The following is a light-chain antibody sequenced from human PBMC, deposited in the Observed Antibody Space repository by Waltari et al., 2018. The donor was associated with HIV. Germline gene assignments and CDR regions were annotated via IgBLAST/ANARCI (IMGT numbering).Light chain of an antibody. Sequence: QSLLTQPPSVSATPGQRITISCTGNKSNIGAGHDVHWYRQLPGTAPRLLIMANANRPSGAPDRHHRAKSTASASRDITGLQAEDEGYYYCQSSDIRLHGLWVFGGGTKVTVL. J-gene: IGLJ3*02. V-gene: IGLV1-40*01. CDR1: KSNIGAGHD. CDR2: ANA. CDR3: QSSDIRLHGLWV.